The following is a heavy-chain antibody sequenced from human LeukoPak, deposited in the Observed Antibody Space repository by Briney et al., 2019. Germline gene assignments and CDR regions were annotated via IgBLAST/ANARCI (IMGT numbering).Heavy chain of an antibody. V-gene: IGHV3-23*01. CDR2: ISGSGGST. CDR1: GFTLSSYA. J-gene: IGHJ4*02. D-gene: IGHD3-10*01. CDR3: ARYRGYRFRGGLFDY. Sequence: PGGSLRLSCAASGFTLSSYAMIWVRQAPGKGLEWVSGISGSGGSTFYADSVKGRFTISRDNDKNSLYLQMNSLRAGDTAVYYCARYRGYRFRGGLFDYWGQGTLVTVSS.